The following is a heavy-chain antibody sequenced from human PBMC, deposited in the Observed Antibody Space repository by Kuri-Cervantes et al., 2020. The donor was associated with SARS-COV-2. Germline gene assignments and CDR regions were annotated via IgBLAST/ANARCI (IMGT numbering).Heavy chain of an antibody. Sequence: ASVKVSCKASGYTFSDYYMYWMRQAPGQGLEWMGWINPNSGGTNYAQKFQGWVTMTRDTSSTGYMELSRLRSDDTAVYYCARGMVRGLIQSYYYGMDVWGQGTMVTVSS. J-gene: IGHJ6*02. V-gene: IGHV1-2*04. CDR2: INPNSGGT. CDR1: GYTFSDYY. CDR3: ARGMVRGLIQSYYYGMDV. D-gene: IGHD3-10*01.